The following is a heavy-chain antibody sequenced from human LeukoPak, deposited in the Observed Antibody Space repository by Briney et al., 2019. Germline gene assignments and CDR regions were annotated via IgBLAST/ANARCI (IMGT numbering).Heavy chain of an antibody. D-gene: IGHD5-12*01. CDR2: ISGSGGST. CDR1: GFTFSSYA. Sequence: HPGGSLRLSCAASGFTFSSYAMSWVRQAPGKGLEWVSAISGSGGSTYYADSVKGRFTISRDNAKNSLYLQMNSLRAEDTAVYYCARDKEQWLGNFDSWGQGTLVTVSS. J-gene: IGHJ4*02. CDR3: ARDKEQWLGNFDS. V-gene: IGHV3-23*01.